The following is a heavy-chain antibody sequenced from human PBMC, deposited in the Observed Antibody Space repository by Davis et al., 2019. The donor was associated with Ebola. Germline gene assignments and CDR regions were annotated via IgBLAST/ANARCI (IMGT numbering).Heavy chain of an antibody. D-gene: IGHD2-15*01. J-gene: IGHJ6*02. Sequence: AASVKVSCRASGYTFTTYGISWVRQAPGQGLEWMGWISTYNDNTNYAQKLQGRVTMTTDTSTSTAYMELRSLRSDDTAVYYCARDRYCSGGSGYSSYYYGMDVWGQGTTVTVSS. CDR1: GYTFTTYG. V-gene: IGHV1-18*01. CDR2: ISTYNDNT. CDR3: ARDRYCSGGSGYSSYYYGMDV.